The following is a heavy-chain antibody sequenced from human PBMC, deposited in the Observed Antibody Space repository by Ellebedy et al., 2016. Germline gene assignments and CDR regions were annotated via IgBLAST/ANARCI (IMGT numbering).Heavy chain of an antibody. CDR1: GGSISSGGYS. CDR2: IYHSGST. V-gene: IGHV4-30-2*01. J-gene: IGHJ4*02. D-gene: IGHD5-18*01. Sequence: SETLSLTCAVSGGSISSGGYSWSWIRQPPGKGLEWIGYIYHSGSTYYNPSLKSRVTISVDTSKNQFSLKLSSVTAADTAVYYCARGLRPWIHRHFDYWGQGTLVTVSS. CDR3: ARGLRPWIHRHFDY.